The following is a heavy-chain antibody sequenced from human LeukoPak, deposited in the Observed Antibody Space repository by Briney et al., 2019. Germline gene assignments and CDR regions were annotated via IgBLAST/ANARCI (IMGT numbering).Heavy chain of an antibody. D-gene: IGHD2-2*01. Sequence: GGSLRLSCVGSGFTFSSYGMNWVRQAPGKGLEWVSSITSSSTYIYYADSVKGRFTISRDNAKNSLYLHMNSLRAEDTAVYYCGHCSAPSCYGGGFWGQGTLVTVSS. J-gene: IGHJ4*02. CDR2: ITSSSTYI. V-gene: IGHV3-21*06. CDR3: GHCSAPSCYGGGF. CDR1: GFTFSSYG.